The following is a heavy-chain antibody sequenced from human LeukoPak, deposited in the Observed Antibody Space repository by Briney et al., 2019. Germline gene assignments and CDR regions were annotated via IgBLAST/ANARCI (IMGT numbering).Heavy chain of an antibody. V-gene: IGHV4-34*01. J-gene: IGHJ4*02. CDR3: ARALQIFYYFDY. CDR1: GGSFSGYY. Sequence: SETLSLTCAVYGGSFSGYYWSWIRQPPGKGLEWIGEINHSGSTNYNPSLKSRVTISVDTSKNQFSLKLSSVTAADTAVYYCARALQIFYYFDYWGQGTLVTVSS. D-gene: IGHD3-9*01. CDR2: INHSGST.